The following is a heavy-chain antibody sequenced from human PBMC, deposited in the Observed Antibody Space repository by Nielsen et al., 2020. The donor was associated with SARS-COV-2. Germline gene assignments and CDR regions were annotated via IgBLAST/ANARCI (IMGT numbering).Heavy chain of an antibody. CDR1: GFTFSSYW. CDR3: ARHWGRDGYNAPFDY. J-gene: IGHJ4*02. CDR2: IKQDGSEK. V-gene: IGHV3-7*01. D-gene: IGHD5-24*01. Sequence: LSLTCAASGFTFSSYWMSWVRQAPGKGLEWVANIKQDGSEKYYVDSVKDRFTISRDNAKNSLYLQMNSLRAEDTAVYYCARHWGRDGYNAPFDYWGQGTLVTVSS.